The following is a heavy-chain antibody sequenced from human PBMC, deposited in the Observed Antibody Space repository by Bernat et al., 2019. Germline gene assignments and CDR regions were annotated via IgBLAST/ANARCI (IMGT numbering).Heavy chain of an antibody. CDR2: IYYSGST. J-gene: IGHJ4*02. Sequence: QVQLQESGPGLVKPSETLSLTCTVSGGSISSYYWSWIRQPPGKGLEWIGYIYYSGSTNYNPSLKSRVTISVDTSKNQFSLKVSSVTAADTAVYYCARQPNEGSWYNYFDSWGRGALVIVSS. D-gene: IGHD6-13*01. CDR3: ARQPNEGSWYNYFDS. V-gene: IGHV4-59*08. CDR1: GGSISSYY.